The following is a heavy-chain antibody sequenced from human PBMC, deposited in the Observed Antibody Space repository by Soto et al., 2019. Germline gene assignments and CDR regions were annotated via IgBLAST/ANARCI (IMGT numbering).Heavy chain of an antibody. V-gene: IGHV3-66*01. D-gene: IGHD5-12*01. CDR1: GLSFSTYA. CDR3: ARNSGPKAFFDY. Sequence: PGGSLRLSCAVSGLSFSTYAMSWVRQAPGKGLEWVSILYSGGSTYYADSVKGRFTISRDNSKNTLYLQMNSLRAEDTAVYYCARNSGPKAFFDYWGQGTLVTVSS. J-gene: IGHJ4*02. CDR2: LYSGGST.